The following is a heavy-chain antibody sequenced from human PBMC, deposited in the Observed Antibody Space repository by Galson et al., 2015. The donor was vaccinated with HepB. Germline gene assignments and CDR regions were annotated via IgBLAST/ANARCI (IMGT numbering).Heavy chain of an antibody. Sequence: SLRLSCAASGFSFSSYGMNWVRQAPGKGLDWIAYISSSDSSTIYYADSVKGRFSISRDNAKKSVNLQMNSLRNDDTAVYYCARDFYYCDSCGYYDIWGQGTMVTVSS. CDR2: ISSSDSSTI. CDR1: GFSFSSYG. V-gene: IGHV3-48*02. D-gene: IGHD3-22*01. CDR3: ARDFYYCDSCGYYDI. J-gene: IGHJ3*02.